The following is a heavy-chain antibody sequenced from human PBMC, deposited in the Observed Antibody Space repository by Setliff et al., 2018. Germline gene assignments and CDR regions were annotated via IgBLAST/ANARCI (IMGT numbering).Heavy chain of an antibody. CDR1: GFTFTDYG. V-gene: IGHV1-18*01. CDR2: INNYNFNT. Sequence: GASVKVSCKSSGFTFTDYGITWVRQVPGQGLEWMGWINNYNFNTQYAQKFQGRVTVTTDTSTNQFSLKLGSVTAADTAVYYCARERYFDWFFEDWGHGTLVTVSS. D-gene: IGHD3-9*01. J-gene: IGHJ4*01. CDR3: ARERYFDWFFED.